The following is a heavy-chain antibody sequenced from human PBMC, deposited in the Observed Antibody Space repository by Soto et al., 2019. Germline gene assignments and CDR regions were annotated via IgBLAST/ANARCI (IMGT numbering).Heavy chain of an antibody. V-gene: IGHV6-1*01. J-gene: IGHJ6*02. Sequence: PSHTLSLTCDFSGDLVSSSSAAWDWIRQSPSRGLEWLGRTYYRSKWIHEYTVSMESRITINPDTTKNQFSLHIYSVTPEDTAVYYCAGVVWFRGMDVWGQGTPVTVSS. CDR3: AGVVWFRGMDV. CDR2: TYYRSKWIH. CDR1: GDLVSSSSAA. D-gene: IGHD3-16*01.